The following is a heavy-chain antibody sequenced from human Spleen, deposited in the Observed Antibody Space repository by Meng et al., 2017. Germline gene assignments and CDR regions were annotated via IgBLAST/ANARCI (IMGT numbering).Heavy chain of an antibody. V-gene: IGHV1-18*01. J-gene: IGHJ4*02. CDR1: GYTYTHYH. Sequence: QVQLVQSGAEVKKPGASVKVSCKASGYTYTHYHMDWVRQAPGQGLEWMGWIHPSGNANYAQKFQGRVTMTTDTSTTTAYMELRNLRSDDSALYYCVKHSSDWSLDSWGQGTLVTVSS. CDR2: IHPSGNA. D-gene: IGHD6-19*01. CDR3: VKHSSDWSLDS.